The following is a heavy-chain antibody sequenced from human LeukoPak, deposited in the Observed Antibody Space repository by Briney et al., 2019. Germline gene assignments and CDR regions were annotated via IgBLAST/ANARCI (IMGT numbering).Heavy chain of an antibody. V-gene: IGHV1-69*05. CDR1: GGTFSSYA. D-gene: IGHD3-22*01. CDR3: ATYYYDSSGYPDY. Sequence: SVKVSCKASGGTFSSYAISWVRQAPGQGLEWMGGIIPIFGTANYAQKFQGRVTITTDESTSTAYMELSSLRSEDTAVYYCATYYYDSSGYPDYWGQGTLVTVSS. J-gene: IGHJ4*02. CDR2: IIPIFGTA.